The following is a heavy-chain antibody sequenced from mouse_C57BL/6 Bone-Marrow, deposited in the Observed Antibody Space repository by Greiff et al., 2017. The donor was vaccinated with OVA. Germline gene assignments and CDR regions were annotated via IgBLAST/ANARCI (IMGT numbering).Heavy chain of an antibody. J-gene: IGHJ2*01. CDR3: AIGDGSLPYCDD. Sequence: VQLQQPGADLVKPGASVKVSCTASGYTFTSYWMHWVKQRPGQGLEWIGRIHPSDSDTNYNPKFKGKATLTVDTSSSTAYMQLSSLTSEDSAVYYCAIGDGSLPYCDDWGQGTTLTVSS. D-gene: IGHD1-1*01. V-gene: IGHV1-74*01. CDR2: IHPSDSDT. CDR1: GYTFTSYW.